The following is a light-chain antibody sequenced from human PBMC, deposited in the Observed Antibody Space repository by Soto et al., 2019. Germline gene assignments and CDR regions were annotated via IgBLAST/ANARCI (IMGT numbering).Light chain of an antibody. CDR3: QSYDSSLSGVV. CDR2: GNS. CDR1: SSNIGAGYD. J-gene: IGLJ2*01. Sequence: QAVVTQPPSVSGAPGQRVTISCTGSSSNIGAGYDVHGYQQLPGTAPKLLIYGNSNRPSGVPDRCSGSKSGTSASLAIAGLQAEDEADYYCQSYDSSLSGVVFGGGTQLTVL. V-gene: IGLV1-40*01.